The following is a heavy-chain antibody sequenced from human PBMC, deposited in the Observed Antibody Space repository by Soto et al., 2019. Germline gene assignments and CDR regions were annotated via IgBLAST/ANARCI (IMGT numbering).Heavy chain of an antibody. CDR3: ARDVATIWAVNFYGMDV. CDR2: IIPIFGTA. D-gene: IGHD5-12*01. J-gene: IGHJ6*02. CDR1: GGTFSSYA. Sequence: SVKVSCKASGGTFSSYAISWVRQAPGQGLEWMGGIIPIFGTANYAQKFQGRVTITADESMSTAYMELSSLRSEDTAVYYCARDVATIWAVNFYGMDVWGQGTTVTVSS. V-gene: IGHV1-69*13.